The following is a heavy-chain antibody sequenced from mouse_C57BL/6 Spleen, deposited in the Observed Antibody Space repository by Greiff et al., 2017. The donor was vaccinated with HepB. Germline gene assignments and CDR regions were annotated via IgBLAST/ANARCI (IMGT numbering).Heavy chain of an antibody. CDR2: INYDGSST. CDR1: GFTFSDYY. CDR3: AREGYNAMDY. V-gene: IGHV5-16*01. J-gene: IGHJ4*01. Sequence: DVKLVESEGGLVQPGSSMKLSCTASGFTFSDYYMAWVRQVPEKGLEWVANINYDGSSTYYLDSLKSRFIISRDNAKNILYLQMSSLKSEDTATYYCAREGYNAMDYWGQGTSVTVSS.